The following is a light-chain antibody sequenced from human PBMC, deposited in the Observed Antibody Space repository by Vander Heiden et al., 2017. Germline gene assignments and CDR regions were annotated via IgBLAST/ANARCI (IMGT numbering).Light chain of an antibody. CDR3: QVWDSSSDRNYV. V-gene: IGLV3-21*02. CDR1: NIGSKT. Sequence: SYVLTQPPPVSVAPGQTASITCGGNNIGSKTVHWYQQRPGQAPVLVVYDDSDRPSGIPERFSGSNSGNTATLTISRVEAGDEADYYCQVWDSSSDRNYVFGTGTKVTVL. J-gene: IGLJ1*01. CDR2: DDS.